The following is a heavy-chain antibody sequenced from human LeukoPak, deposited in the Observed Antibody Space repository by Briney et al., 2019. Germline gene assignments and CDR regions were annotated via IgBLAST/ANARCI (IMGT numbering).Heavy chain of an antibody. CDR2: INPNSGGT. CDR3: ARDGGGTIFGVVTPIGSYWFDP. V-gene: IGHV1-2*02. Sequence: ASVKVSCKASGYTFTGYHMHWVRQAPGQGLEWMGWINPNSGGTNYARKFQGRVTMTRDTSISTAYMELSRLRSDDTAVYYCARDGGGTIFGVVTPIGSYWFDPWGQGTLVTVSS. D-gene: IGHD3-3*01. J-gene: IGHJ5*02. CDR1: GYTFTGYH.